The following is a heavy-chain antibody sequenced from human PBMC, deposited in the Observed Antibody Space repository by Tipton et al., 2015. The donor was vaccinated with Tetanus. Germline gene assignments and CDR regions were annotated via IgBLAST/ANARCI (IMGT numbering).Heavy chain of an antibody. D-gene: IGHD1-26*01. CDR2: IWYDGSNP. CDR3: ARRTNSGHVYNPLDL. CDR1: GFTFKNHG. V-gene: IGHV3-33*01. Sequence: FLRLSCEGSGFTFKNHGMYWVRHTPGKGLEWVALIWYDGSNPKYADSVRGRLTISRDNSKSTLFLQMNGLRVEDTAVYYCARRTNSGHVYNPLDLWGQGTMVIVSA. J-gene: IGHJ3*01.